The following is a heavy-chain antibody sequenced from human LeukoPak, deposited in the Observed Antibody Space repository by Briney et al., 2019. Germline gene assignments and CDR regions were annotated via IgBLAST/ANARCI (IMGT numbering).Heavy chain of an antibody. D-gene: IGHD4-11*01. V-gene: IGHV3-30*04. Sequence: SCKASGYTFTSYAMHWVRQAPGKGLEWVAVISYDGSNKYYADSVKGRFTISRDNSKNTLYLQMNSLRAEDTAVYYCAKEMTTWFYYFDYWGQGTLVTVSS. CDR2: ISYDGSNK. J-gene: IGHJ4*02. CDR3: AKEMTTWFYYFDY. CDR1: GYTFTSYA.